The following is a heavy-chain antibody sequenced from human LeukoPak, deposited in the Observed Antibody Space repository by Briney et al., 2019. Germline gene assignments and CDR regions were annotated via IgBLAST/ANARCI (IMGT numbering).Heavy chain of an antibody. Sequence: VKVSCKASGYTFTSYGISWVRQAPGQGLEWMGWISAYNGNTNYAQKLQGRVTMTTDTSTSTAYMELRSLRSDDTAVYYCASKYSGVVQAAFDIWGQGTMVTVSS. CDR1: GYTFTSYG. V-gene: IGHV1-18*01. J-gene: IGHJ3*02. CDR3: ASKYSGVVQAAFDI. D-gene: IGHD6-25*01. CDR2: ISAYNGNT.